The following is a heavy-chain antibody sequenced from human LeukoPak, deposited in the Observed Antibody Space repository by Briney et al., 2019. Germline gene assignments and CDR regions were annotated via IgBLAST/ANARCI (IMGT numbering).Heavy chain of an antibody. D-gene: IGHD1-14*01. Sequence: SVTVSCKASGGTFSNYAITWVRQAPGLGLEWMGRIIPTLEVANYAQKFQGRVTITADKSTSTAYMELSSLRPEDTAVYYCARVISGTWLWFWGQGTLVTVSS. CDR2: IIPTLEVA. CDR3: ARVISGTWLWF. CDR1: GGTFSNYA. V-gene: IGHV1-69*04. J-gene: IGHJ4*02.